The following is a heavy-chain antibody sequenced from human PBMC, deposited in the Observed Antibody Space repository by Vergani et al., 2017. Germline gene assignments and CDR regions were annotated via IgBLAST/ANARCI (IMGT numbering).Heavy chain of an antibody. D-gene: IGHD6-19*01. CDR1: GFTFRNYA. CDR3: AKVGRSEVAGTFGAFDI. V-gene: IGHV3-48*01. CDR2: ISRSSSTI. Sequence: EVQLLESGGGLAQPGGSLRLSCAASGFTFRNYAMTWVRQAPGKGLEWVSYISRSSSTIYYADSVKGRFTISRDNSKNTLFLHMNSLRPEDTAVYYCAKVGRSEVAGTFGAFDIWGQGTMVTVSS. J-gene: IGHJ3*02.